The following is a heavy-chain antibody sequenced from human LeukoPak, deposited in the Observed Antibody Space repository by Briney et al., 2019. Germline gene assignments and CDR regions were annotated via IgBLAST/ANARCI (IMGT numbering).Heavy chain of an antibody. V-gene: IGHV3-21*04. CDR3: ARRAGAYSHPYDY. CDR2: ISSTNGHT. CDR1: GFSFSFSN. D-gene: IGHD4/OR15-4a*01. J-gene: IGHJ4*02. Sequence: PGGSLRLSCVASGFSFSFSNMNWVRQAPGKGLEWVSYISSTNGHTYYADSVNGRFTISRDTAKNSLYLQMNSLRAEDTAVYYCARRAGAYSHPYDYWGQGTLVTVSS.